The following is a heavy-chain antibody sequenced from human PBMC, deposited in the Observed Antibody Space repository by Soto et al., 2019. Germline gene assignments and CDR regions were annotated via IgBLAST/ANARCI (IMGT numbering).Heavy chain of an antibody. CDR3: AADYSNGYYYGMDV. J-gene: IGHJ6*02. Sequence: SVKVSCKASGFTFTSSAVQWVRQARGQRLEWIGWIVVGSGNTNYAQKFQERVTITRDMSTSTAYMELSSLRSEDTAVYYCAADYSNGYYYGMDVWGQGTTVTVSS. CDR1: GFTFTSSA. CDR2: IVVGSGNT. V-gene: IGHV1-58*01. D-gene: IGHD4-4*01.